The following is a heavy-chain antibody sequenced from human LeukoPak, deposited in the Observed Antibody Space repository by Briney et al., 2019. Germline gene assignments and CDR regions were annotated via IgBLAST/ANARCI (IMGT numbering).Heavy chain of an antibody. J-gene: IGHJ4*02. CDR1: GFTFSSYG. V-gene: IGHV3-30*18. CDR2: ISYEGGNK. CDR3: AEDQRSYYYDRSGTPWFFDY. D-gene: IGHD3-22*01. Sequence: GGSLRLSRAASGFTFSSYGMHWVRQAPGKGLEWVAVISYEGGNKYSADSVKGRFTISRDNSKNTLYLKMNSLRAEDTAVSSCAEDQRSYYYDRSGTPWFFDYWGQGTLVTVSS.